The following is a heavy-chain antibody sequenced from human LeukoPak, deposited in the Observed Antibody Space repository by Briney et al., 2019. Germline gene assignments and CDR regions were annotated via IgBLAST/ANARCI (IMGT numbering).Heavy chain of an antibody. CDR3: ARRGGSSSRRSPIDY. D-gene: IGHD6-6*01. J-gene: IGHJ4*02. Sequence: PGGSLRLSCAASGFTFDDYAMHWVRQAPGKGLEWVSGISWNSGSIGYADSVRGRFTISRDNAKNSLFLQMNGLRAEDTAVYYCARRGGSSSRRSPIDYWGQGTLVTVSS. CDR1: GFTFDDYA. CDR2: ISWNSGSI. V-gene: IGHV3-9*01.